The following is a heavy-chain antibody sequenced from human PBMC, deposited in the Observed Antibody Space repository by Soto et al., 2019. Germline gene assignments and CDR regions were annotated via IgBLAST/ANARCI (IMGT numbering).Heavy chain of an antibody. CDR2: IYQSGRT. CDR1: RGSISSNNW. Sequence: QVQLQQSGPGLVKPSGTLSLTCAVSRGSISSNNWWSWVRQPPGKGLEWIGEIYQSGRTNYNPSLKSRVTISVDKAKNQLSLKLSSVTAADTAVYYCAREGSSNWPDPFDIWGQGTMVTVSS. V-gene: IGHV4-4*02. D-gene: IGHD6-13*01. J-gene: IGHJ3*02. CDR3: AREGSSNWPDPFDI.